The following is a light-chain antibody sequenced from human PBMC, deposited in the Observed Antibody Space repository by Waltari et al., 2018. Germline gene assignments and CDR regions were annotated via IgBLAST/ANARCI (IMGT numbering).Light chain of an antibody. CDR1: QRIRDW. CDR3: QQYDNYFYT. J-gene: IGKJ2*01. Sequence: DIQMPQSPSTLSASLGDRVTLTCRASQRIRDWLAWYQQKPGKAPKLLIHRSSTLASGVPSRFSGSGSGTEFTLTISGLQPDDFATYYCQQYDNYFYTFGQGTKLEI. V-gene: IGKV1-5*03. CDR2: RSS.